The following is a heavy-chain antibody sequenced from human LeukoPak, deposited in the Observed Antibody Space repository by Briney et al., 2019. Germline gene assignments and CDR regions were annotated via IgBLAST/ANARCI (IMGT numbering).Heavy chain of an antibody. Sequence: GASVKVSCKASGYTFTGYYMHWVRQAPGQGLEWMGWINPNSGGTNYAQKFQGRVTMTRDTSISTAYMELSRLRSDDTAVYYCARMGFAHYDILTGYSNPLFDYWGQGTLVTVSS. CDR3: ARMGFAHYDILTGYSNPLFDY. D-gene: IGHD3-9*01. V-gene: IGHV1-2*02. CDR1: GYTFTGYY. CDR2: INPNSGGT. J-gene: IGHJ4*02.